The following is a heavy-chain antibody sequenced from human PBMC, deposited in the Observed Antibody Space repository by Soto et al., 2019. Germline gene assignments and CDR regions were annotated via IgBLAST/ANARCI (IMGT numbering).Heavy chain of an antibody. J-gene: IGHJ6*02. V-gene: IGHV1-18*01. Sequence: GASVKVSCKASGYTFTSYGISWVRQAPGQGLEWMGWISAYNGNTNYAQKLQGRVTMTTDTSTSTAYMELRSLRSDDTAVYYCARDVRNYDFWSGYGNDDYYYGMDVWGQGTTVTVSS. D-gene: IGHD3-3*01. CDR1: GYTFTSYG. CDR3: ARDVRNYDFWSGYGNDDYYYGMDV. CDR2: ISAYNGNT.